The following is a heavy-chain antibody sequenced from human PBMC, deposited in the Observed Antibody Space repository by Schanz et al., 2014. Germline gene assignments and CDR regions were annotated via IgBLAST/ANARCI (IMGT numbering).Heavy chain of an antibody. CDR2: IYYSGST. D-gene: IGHD2-2*01. CDR1: GGSFSGYY. V-gene: IGHV4-34*11. Sequence: QVQLQQWGAGLLKPSETLSLTCAFSGGSFSGYYWSWIRQPPGKGLEWIGYIYYSGSTTYNPSLKSRVTISVDTSKKQFSLNLSSVTAADTAVYYCARGRVVPAAPEFDYWGQGILVTVSS. J-gene: IGHJ4*02. CDR3: ARGRVVPAAPEFDY.